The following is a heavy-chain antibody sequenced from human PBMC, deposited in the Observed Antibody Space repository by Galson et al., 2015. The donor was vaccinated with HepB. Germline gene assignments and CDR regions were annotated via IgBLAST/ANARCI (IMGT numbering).Heavy chain of an antibody. CDR2: IWYDGSNK. J-gene: IGHJ5*02. CDR1: GFTFGSYG. Sequence: SLRLSCAASGFTFGSYGMHWVRQAPGKGLEWVAVIWYDGSNKYYADSVKGRFTISRDNSKNTLYLQMNSLRAEDTAVYYCARDRRPYCGGDCSPWFDPWGQGTLVTVSS. V-gene: IGHV3-33*08. CDR3: ARDRRPYCGGDCSPWFDP. D-gene: IGHD2-21*02.